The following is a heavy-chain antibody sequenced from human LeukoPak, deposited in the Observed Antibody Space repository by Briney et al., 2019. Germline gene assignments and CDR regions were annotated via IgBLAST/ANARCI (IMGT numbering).Heavy chain of an antibody. CDR3: ARDRGYSTFDM. CDR1: GFTFSSYW. CDR2: TNQDGSEK. D-gene: IGHD2-15*01. Sequence: GWSLRLSFVASGFTFSSYWMAWVRQAPGKGLEWVANTNQDGSEKNYVDSVKGRLTISRDNAKNSLCLQMNSLRAEDTAVYYCARDRGYSTFDMWGQGTMVTASS. V-gene: IGHV3-7*05. J-gene: IGHJ3*02.